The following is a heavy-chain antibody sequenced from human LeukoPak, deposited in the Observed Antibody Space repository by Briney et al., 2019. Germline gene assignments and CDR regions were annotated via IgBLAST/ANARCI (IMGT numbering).Heavy chain of an antibody. CDR2: IYYSGST. Sequence: SSEALSLTCTVSGGSISSYYWSWIRQPPGKGLEWIGYIYYSGSTNYNPSLKSRVTISVDTSKNQFSLKLSSVTAADTAVYYCARERDVDTAMVSIYAFDIWGQGTMVTVSS. D-gene: IGHD5-18*01. CDR1: GGSISSYY. CDR3: ARERDVDTAMVSIYAFDI. V-gene: IGHV4-59*12. J-gene: IGHJ3*02.